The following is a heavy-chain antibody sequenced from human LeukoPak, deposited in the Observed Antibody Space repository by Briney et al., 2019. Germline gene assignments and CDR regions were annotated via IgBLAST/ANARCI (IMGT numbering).Heavy chain of an antibody. V-gene: IGHV4-4*07. D-gene: IGHD3-10*01. Sequence: SETLSLTCTVSGGSISTYYWSWIRQPAGKGLEWIGRIYTSGSTNYNPSLKSRVTMSVDTSKNQFSLKLSSVTAADTAVYYCARAVGSGSFQTYYYYMDVWGKGTTVTISS. CDR2: IYTSGST. J-gene: IGHJ6*03. CDR1: GGSISTYY. CDR3: ARAVGSGSFQTYYYYMDV.